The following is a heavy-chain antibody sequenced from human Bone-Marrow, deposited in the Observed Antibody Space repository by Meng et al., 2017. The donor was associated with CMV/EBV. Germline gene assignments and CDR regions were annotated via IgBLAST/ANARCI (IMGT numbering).Heavy chain of an antibody. J-gene: IGHJ4*02. CDR1: GGAISSSSYY. Sequence: GSLRLSCTVSGGAISSSSYYWGWIRQPPGKGLEWIGSIYYSGSTYYNPSLKSRVTISVDTSKNQFSLKLSSVTAADTAVYYCARERIVGATLFDYWGQGTRVTVSS. D-gene: IGHD1-26*01. CDR2: IYYSGST. V-gene: IGHV4-39*07. CDR3: ARERIVGATLFDY.